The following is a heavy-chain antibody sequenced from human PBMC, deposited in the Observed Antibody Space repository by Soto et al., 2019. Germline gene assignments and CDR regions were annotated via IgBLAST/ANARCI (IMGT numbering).Heavy chain of an antibody. J-gene: IGHJ4*02. D-gene: IGHD3-22*01. CDR3: ARENYYDSSGQFDY. Sequence: SVKVSCKASGGTFSSYAISWVRQAPGQGLEWMGGIIPIFGTANYAQKFQGRVTITADESTSTAYMELSSLRSEDTAVYYCARENYYDSSGQFDYWGQGTLVTVSS. CDR1: GGTFSSYA. CDR2: IIPIFGTA. V-gene: IGHV1-69*13.